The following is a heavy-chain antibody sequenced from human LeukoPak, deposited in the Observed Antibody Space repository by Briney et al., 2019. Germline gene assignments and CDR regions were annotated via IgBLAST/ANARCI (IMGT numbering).Heavy chain of an antibody. V-gene: IGHV4-59*12. CDR2: IYYSGST. CDR3: ARYDPGRGFDP. CDR1: GDSLRSYY. J-gene: IGHJ5*02. Sequence: PSETLSLTCTVSGDSLRSYYWSWLRQPPGKGLEWVGYIYYSGSTNYKPSLKSRVTFSVDTSKSQFSLKLSSVTAADTAVYYCARYDPGRGFDPWGQGTLVTVSS. D-gene: IGHD3-3*01.